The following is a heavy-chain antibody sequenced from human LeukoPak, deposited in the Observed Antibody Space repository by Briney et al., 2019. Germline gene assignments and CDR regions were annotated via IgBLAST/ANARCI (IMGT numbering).Heavy chain of an antibody. CDR3: ATSGYDEYYFDY. CDR1: GFTFSSYA. J-gene: IGHJ4*02. V-gene: IGHV3-23*01. CDR2: ISGSGGST. D-gene: IGHD5-12*01. Sequence: GGSLRLSCAASGFTFSSYAMSWVRQAPGKGLEWVSAISGSGGSTYYADSVKGRFTISRDNSKNTLYLQMNSLRAEDTAVYYCATSGYDEYYFDYWGQGTLVAVSS.